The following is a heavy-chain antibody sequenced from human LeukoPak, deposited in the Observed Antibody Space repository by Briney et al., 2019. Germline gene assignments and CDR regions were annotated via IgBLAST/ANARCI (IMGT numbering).Heavy chain of an antibody. CDR3: AREDQPRGTFDY. D-gene: IGHD2-15*01. Sequence: GGSLRLSCVASGFTFSDYYMMWIRQAPGKGLEWISYISSGSSDTKYASSVKGRFTISRDNAKNSLYLQMNSLRAEDTALYYCAREDQPRGTFDYWGQGILVTVSS. J-gene: IGHJ4*02. V-gene: IGHV3-11*05. CDR2: ISSGSSDT. CDR1: GFTFSDYY.